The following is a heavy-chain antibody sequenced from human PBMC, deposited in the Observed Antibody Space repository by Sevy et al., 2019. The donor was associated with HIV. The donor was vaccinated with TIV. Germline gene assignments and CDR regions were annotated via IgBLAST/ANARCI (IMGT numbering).Heavy chain of an antibody. D-gene: IGHD2-2*02. Sequence: SETLSLTCAVSGGSFSGFSWNWIRQPPGKGLEWIGEVNHYSPSLKSRATISLDTSKNQFSLKLHSVTAADTALYFCGRGVEGVVPSPIIGLGPWAKYWSFDLWGRGTLVTVSS. CDR2: VNH. CDR3: GRGVEGVVPSPIIGLGPWAKYWSFDL. J-gene: IGHJ2*01. V-gene: IGHV4-34*01. CDR1: GGSFSGFS.